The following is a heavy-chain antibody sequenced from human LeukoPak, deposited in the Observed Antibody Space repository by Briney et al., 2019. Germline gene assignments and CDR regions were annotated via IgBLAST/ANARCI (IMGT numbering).Heavy chain of an antibody. D-gene: IGHD1-26*01. V-gene: IGHV4-38-2*02. Sequence: SETLSLTCSVSDYSIDSGYYWGWIRQPPGKGLEWIGSIHHSATTYYNPSLKSRVTISVDKSKNQFSLKLSSVTAADTAVYSCARHSEWELPYFFDYWGQGTLVTVSS. CDR3: ARHSEWELPYFFDY. J-gene: IGHJ4*02. CDR1: DYSIDSGYY. CDR2: IHHSATT.